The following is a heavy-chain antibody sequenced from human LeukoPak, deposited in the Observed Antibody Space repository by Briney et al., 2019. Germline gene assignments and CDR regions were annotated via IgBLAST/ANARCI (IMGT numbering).Heavy chain of an antibody. J-gene: IGHJ6*03. CDR3: ARDLGDYYGSESYDTHYYYSYYMDV. Sequence: ASVKVSCKASGYTFTSYGISWVRQAPGQGLEWMGWISVYNGNTKNAQKFQGRVTMTTDTSTSTAYMELRSLISDDTAVYYCARDLGDYYGSESYDTHYYYSYYMDVWGKGATVTISS. CDR2: ISVYNGNT. CDR1: GYTFTSYG. D-gene: IGHD3-10*01. V-gene: IGHV1-18*01.